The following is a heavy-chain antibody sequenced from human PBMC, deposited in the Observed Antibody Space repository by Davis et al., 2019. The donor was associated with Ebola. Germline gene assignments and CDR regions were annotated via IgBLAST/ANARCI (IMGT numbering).Heavy chain of an antibody. V-gene: IGHV4-39*07. D-gene: IGHD3-10*01. J-gene: IGHJ4*02. Sequence: MPSETLSLTCTISGGSISSSSYYWGWIRQPPGQGLEWIGSIYHSGITNYSPSLKSRVTISADTSKNQFSLRLKSVTAADTAMYYCARDYLYWGQGILVTVSS. CDR3: ARDYLY. CDR2: IYHSGIT. CDR1: GGSISSSSYY.